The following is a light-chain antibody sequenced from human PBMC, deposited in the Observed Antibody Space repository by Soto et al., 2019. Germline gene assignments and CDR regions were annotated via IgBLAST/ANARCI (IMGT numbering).Light chain of an antibody. Sequence: QSVLTQPPSVSGAPGQRVTISCTGSSSNIGAGYDVHWYQQLPGTAPKLLIYGNSNRPSGVPDRFSGSKSGTSASLAIIGLQAEDEADYYCQSYDSSLSRGVFGGGTKPTVL. J-gene: IGLJ2*01. CDR3: QSYDSSLSRGV. CDR1: SSNIGAGYD. CDR2: GNS. V-gene: IGLV1-40*01.